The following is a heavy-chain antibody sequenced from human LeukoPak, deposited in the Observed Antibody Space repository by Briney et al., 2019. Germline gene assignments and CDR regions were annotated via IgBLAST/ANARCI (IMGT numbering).Heavy chain of an antibody. Sequence: GGSLRFSCAASGFTFSSYAMHCVRQAPGKGLEWVAVISYGGSNKYYADSVKGRFTISRDNSKNTLYLQMNSLRAEDTAVYYCARVQRASDFWGQGTLVTVAS. CDR2: ISYGGSNK. J-gene: IGHJ4*02. CDR1: GFTFSSYA. CDR3: ARVQRASDF. V-gene: IGHV3-30*04. D-gene: IGHD1-1*01.